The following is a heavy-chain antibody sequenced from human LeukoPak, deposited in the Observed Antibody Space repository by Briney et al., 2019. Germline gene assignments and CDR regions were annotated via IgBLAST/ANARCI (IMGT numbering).Heavy chain of an antibody. CDR3: ARGTRDCSSTSCLYYFDY. V-gene: IGHV1-8*03. D-gene: IGHD2-2*01. CDR1: GYTFTGYY. J-gene: IGHJ4*02. Sequence: APVKVSCKASGYTFTGYYMHWVRQAPGQGLEWMGWMNPNSGNTGYAQKFQGRVTITRNTSISTAYMELSSLRSEDTAMYYCARGTRDCSSTSCLYYFDYWGQGTLVTVSS. CDR2: MNPNSGNT.